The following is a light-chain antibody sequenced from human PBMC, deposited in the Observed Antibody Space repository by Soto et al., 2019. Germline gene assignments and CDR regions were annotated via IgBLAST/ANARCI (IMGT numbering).Light chain of an antibody. J-gene: IGKJ3*01. CDR2: GAS. Sequence: ELVFTHSPCALALSQLERATLSCRDSQSISSSYLAWYQQKPGQAPRLVMYGASSRATGIPDRFSGFGSGTDFTLTISRLEPEDSAVHYCQQYGSSPPFTFGPGTKVDNK. V-gene: IGKV3-20*01. CDR3: QQYGSSPPFT. CDR1: QSISSSY.